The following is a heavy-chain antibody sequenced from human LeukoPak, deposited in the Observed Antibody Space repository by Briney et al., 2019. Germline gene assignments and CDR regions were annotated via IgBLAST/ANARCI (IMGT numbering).Heavy chain of an antibody. CDR1: GFTFSSYG. D-gene: IGHD2/OR15-2a*01. V-gene: IGHV3-30*02. Sequence: PGGSLRLSCAASGFTFSSYGMHWVRQAPGKGPEWVAFIRYSGNNVYYAASVKGRFTISRDNSQNTLYLQMNSLRADDTAVYYCAKDNSNWAFDIWGQGTLVTVSS. CDR3: AKDNSNWAFDI. CDR2: IRYSGNNV. J-gene: IGHJ3*02.